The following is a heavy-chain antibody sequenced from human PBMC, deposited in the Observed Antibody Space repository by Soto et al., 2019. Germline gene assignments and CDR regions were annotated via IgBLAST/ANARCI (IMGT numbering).Heavy chain of an antibody. Sequence: SGPTLVNPTQTLTLTCTFSGFSLSTSGVGVGWIRQPPGKALEWLALIYWDDDKRYSPFLKSRLTITQDTSKNQVFLTMTNMDPVDTATYYCAHRRKCSSASCYTDWFDPWGQGTLVTVSS. CDR3: AHRRKCSSASCYTDWFDP. CDR2: IYWDDDK. CDR1: GFSLSTSGVG. J-gene: IGHJ5*02. V-gene: IGHV2-5*02. D-gene: IGHD2-2*02.